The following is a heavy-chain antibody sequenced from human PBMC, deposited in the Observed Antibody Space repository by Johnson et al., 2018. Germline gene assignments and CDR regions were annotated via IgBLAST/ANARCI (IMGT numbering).Heavy chain of an antibody. D-gene: IGHD1-26*01. CDR1: GFTFSTYG. V-gene: IGHV3-30*18. Sequence: QVQLVQSGGGVVQPGRSLRLSCAASGFTFSTYGMHWVRQAPGKGLEWVAVISYDGSNKYYTDSVKGRFTISRDNSKNTLYLQMNSLRAEDTAVYYCAKDRLGSHFDYWGQGNLVTVSS. J-gene: IGHJ4*02. CDR3: AKDRLGSHFDY. CDR2: ISYDGSNK.